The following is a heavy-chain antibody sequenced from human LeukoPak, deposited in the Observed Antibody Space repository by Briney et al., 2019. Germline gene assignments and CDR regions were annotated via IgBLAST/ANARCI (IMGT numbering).Heavy chain of an antibody. Sequence: GGSLRLSCAASGFTFKNYAMSWVRQAPGKGLEWLSVISGSGGNTYYADSVKGQFTISRGNSKNTLYLQMNSLRAEDTAVYHCARNSSGWYYFDYWGQGTLVTVSS. CDR3: ARNSSGWYYFDY. D-gene: IGHD6-19*01. CDR1: GFTFKNYA. CDR2: ISGSGGNT. J-gene: IGHJ4*02. V-gene: IGHV3-23*01.